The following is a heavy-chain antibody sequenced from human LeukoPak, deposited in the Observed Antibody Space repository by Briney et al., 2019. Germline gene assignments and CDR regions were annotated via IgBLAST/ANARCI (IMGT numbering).Heavy chain of an antibody. D-gene: IGHD3-10*01. CDR3: ARSFHGSGSYAFDY. CDR1: NGSISSYY. Sequence: PSETLSLTCTVPNGSISSYYWSWIRQPPGKGLEYIGYIFYTGSTNYNPSLKSRVTISVDTSKNQFPLRLTSVTAADTAMYYCARSFHGSGSYAFDYWAQGTLVTVSS. J-gene: IGHJ4*02. V-gene: IGHV4-59*01. CDR2: IFYTGST.